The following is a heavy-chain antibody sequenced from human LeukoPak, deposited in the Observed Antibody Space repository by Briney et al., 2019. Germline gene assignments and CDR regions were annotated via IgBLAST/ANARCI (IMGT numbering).Heavy chain of an antibody. CDR2: ISSSSSTI. CDR1: GFTFSSYS. Sequence: GGSLRLSCAASGFTFSSYSMNWVRQAPGKGLEWVSYISSSSSTIYYADSVKGRFTISRDNAKNSLYLQMNSLRAEDTAVYYCARVLHKRNYDSSDYYGYWGQGILVTVSS. J-gene: IGHJ4*02. D-gene: IGHD3-22*01. CDR3: ARVLHKRNYDSSDYYGY. V-gene: IGHV3-48*01.